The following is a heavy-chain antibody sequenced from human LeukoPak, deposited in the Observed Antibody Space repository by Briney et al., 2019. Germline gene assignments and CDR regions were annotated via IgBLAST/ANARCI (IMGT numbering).Heavy chain of an antibody. Sequence: SETLSLTCVVSGGSISSFCGSWIRQPPGKALELIGYIYSSGSTSYNPSLKSRVTISVDTSKNQFSLRLSSVTAADRAVYYCARKGVAAGLDYSGQGNLVTVSS. CDR2: IYSSGST. CDR3: ARKGVAAGLDY. D-gene: IGHD6-13*01. J-gene: IGHJ4*02. CDR1: GGSISSFC. V-gene: IGHV4-59*01.